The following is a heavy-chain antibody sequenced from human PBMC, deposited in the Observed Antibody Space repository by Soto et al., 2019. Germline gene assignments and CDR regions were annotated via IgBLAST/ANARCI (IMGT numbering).Heavy chain of an antibody. D-gene: IGHD2-21*02. CDR2: ISGRGVDA. CDR1: GFSFSSIA. J-gene: IGHJ4*02. CDR3: AKDQTDVTLFDY. Sequence: GGSLRLSCAASGFSFSSIAMSWVRQAPGKGLEWVSSISGRGVDALYADSVKGRFTISRDNSRNTLYLQVNSLRAEDTAVYYCAKDQTDVTLFDYWGQGTLVTVSS. V-gene: IGHV3-23*01.